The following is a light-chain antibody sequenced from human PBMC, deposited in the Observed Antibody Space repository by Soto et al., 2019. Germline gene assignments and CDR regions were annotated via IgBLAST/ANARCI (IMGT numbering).Light chain of an antibody. CDR1: QSMRTY. Sequence: DIQMTQSPASLSASVGDRVTITCRASQSMRTYLNWYQQKPGKAPNLLIHAASSLQSGVPSRFSGSGSGTEFTLTISSLQPDDFATYYCQHYNSYSEAFGQGT. CDR2: AAS. CDR3: QHYNSYSEA. V-gene: IGKV1-39*01. J-gene: IGKJ1*01.